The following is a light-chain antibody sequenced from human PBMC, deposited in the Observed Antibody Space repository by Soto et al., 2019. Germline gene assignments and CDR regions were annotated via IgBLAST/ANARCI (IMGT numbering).Light chain of an antibody. CDR2: GAS. V-gene: IGKV3-20*01. CDR1: QSVSSSY. J-gene: IGKJ1*01. CDR3: QRYDNSPTWT. Sequence: EIVLTQSPGTLSLSPGERATLSCRASQSVSSSYLAWYQQKPGQAPRLLIYGASNRAAGIPDRFSGSGSGTDFTLTISRLEPEDFAVYYCQRYDNSPTWTFGQGTKVGLK.